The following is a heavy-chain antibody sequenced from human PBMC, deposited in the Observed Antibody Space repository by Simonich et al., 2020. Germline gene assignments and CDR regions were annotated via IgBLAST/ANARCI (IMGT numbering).Heavy chain of an antibody. CDR3: ARGLRVAAAGTAFQH. Sequence: QVQLQQWGAGLLKPSETLSLTCAVYGGSFSGYYWSWIRQPPGKGLEWMGEINHSGSTNYTPSLKSRVTISVETSKNQFSRKLSSVTAADTAVYYCARGLRVAAAGTAFQHWGQGTLVTVSS. D-gene: IGHD6-13*01. CDR1: GGSFSGYY. J-gene: IGHJ1*01. CDR2: INHSGST. V-gene: IGHV4-34*01.